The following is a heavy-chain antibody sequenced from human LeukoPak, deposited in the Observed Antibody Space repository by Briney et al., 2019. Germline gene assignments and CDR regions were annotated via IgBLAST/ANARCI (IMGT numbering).Heavy chain of an antibody. D-gene: IGHD3-3*01. CDR1: GFTFSSYA. CDR3: AREPYDSYDAFDI. Sequence: GGSLRLSCAASGFTFSSYAMHWVRQPPGKGLEWVAVISYGGSNKYYADSVKGRFTISRDNSKNTLYLQMNSLRTEDTAVYYCAREPYDSYDAFDIWGQGTKVTVSS. CDR2: ISYGGSNK. J-gene: IGHJ3*02. V-gene: IGHV3-30-3*01.